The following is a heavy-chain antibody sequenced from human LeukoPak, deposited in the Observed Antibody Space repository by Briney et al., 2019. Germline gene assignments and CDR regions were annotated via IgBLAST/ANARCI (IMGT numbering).Heavy chain of an antibody. CDR2: IYYSGST. D-gene: IGHD6-13*01. Sequence: SETLSLTCTVSVGSISSSSYYWGWIRQPPGKGLEWIGSIYYSGSTYYNPSLKSRVTLYVDTSKNQFSLRPSSVTAADTAVYYCARHLGSSWYSVYYFDYWGQGTLVTVSS. J-gene: IGHJ4*02. CDR3: ARHLGSSWYSVYYFDY. V-gene: IGHV4-39*01. CDR1: VGSISSSSYY.